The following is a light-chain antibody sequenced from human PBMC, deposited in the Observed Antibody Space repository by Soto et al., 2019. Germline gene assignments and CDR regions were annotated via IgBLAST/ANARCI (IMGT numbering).Light chain of an antibody. CDR2: GNS. CDR1: SSNIGAGYD. CDR3: QSHDSSLSGYV. J-gene: IGLJ1*01. Sequence: QSVLTQPPSVSRAPGQRVTISCTGSSSNIGAGYDVHWYQQLPGTAPKLLIYGNSNRPSGVPDRFSGSKSGTSASLAITGLQAEDEADYYCQSHDSSLSGYVFGTGTKVTVL. V-gene: IGLV1-40*01.